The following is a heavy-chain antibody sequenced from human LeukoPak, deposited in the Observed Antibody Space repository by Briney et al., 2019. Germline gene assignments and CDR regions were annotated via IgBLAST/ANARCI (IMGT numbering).Heavy chain of an antibody. CDR2: ISYDGSNK. J-gene: IGHJ6*02. CDR3: AKDSHGDYAWGYYGMDV. V-gene: IGHV3-30*18. CDR1: GFTFSSYG. Sequence: GGSLRLSCAASGFTFSSYGMHWVRQAPGKGLEWVAVISYDGSNKYYADSVKGRFTISRDNSKNTLYLQMNSLRAEDTAVYYCAKDSHGDYAWGYYGMDVWGQGTTVTVSS. D-gene: IGHD4-17*01.